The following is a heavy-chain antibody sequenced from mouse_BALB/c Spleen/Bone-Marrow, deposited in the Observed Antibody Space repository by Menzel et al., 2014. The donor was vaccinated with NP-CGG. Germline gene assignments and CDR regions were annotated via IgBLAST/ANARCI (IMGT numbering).Heavy chain of an antibody. CDR3: AREDITTVVEMDY. J-gene: IGHJ4*01. CDR1: SYTFSSYW. V-gene: IGHV1-9*01. D-gene: IGHD1-1*01. Sequence: VQLQQSGAELMKPGASVKISCKATSYTFSSYWIEWVKQRPGHGLEWIGEILPGSGNTNYNEKFKGKATFTADTSSNTAYMQLSSLTSEDSAVYYCAREDITTVVEMDYWGQGTSVTVSS. CDR2: ILPGSGNT.